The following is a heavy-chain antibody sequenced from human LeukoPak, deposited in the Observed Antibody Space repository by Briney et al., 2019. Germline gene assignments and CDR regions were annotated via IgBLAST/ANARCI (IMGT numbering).Heavy chain of an antibody. CDR1: GFTVSSNY. CDR2: IYSGGST. D-gene: IGHD2-21*02. CDR3: ATGGYLSPFDY. Sequence: PGGSLRLSCAASGFTVSSNYMSWVRQAPGKGLEWVSVIYSGGSTYYADSVKGRFTISRDNSKNTLYLQMNSLRAEDMAVYYCATGGYLSPFDYWGQGTLVTVSS. J-gene: IGHJ4*02. V-gene: IGHV3-53*01.